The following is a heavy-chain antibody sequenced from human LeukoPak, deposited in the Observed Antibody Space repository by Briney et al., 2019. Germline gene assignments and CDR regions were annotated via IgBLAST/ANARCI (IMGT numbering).Heavy chain of an antibody. CDR2: ISSSSSYI. Sequence: GGSLRLSCAASGFTFSSYSMNWVRQAPGKGLEWVSSISSSSSYIYYADSVKGRFTISRDNSKNTLYLQMNSLRAEDTAVYYCAKPSQITVTARRGFDPWGQGTLVTVSS. CDR3: AKPSQITVTARRGFDP. V-gene: IGHV3-21*01. J-gene: IGHJ5*02. CDR1: GFTFSSYS. D-gene: IGHD4-11*01.